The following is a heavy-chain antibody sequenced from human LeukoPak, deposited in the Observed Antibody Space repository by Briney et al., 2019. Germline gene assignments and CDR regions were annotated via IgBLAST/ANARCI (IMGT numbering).Heavy chain of an antibody. CDR3: ARSGRYSSGWQIYFDY. J-gene: IGHJ4*02. CDR2: ISRTSEAT. D-gene: IGHD6-19*01. Sequence: PGGSLRLSCAASGFTFNTYSMTWVRQAPGKGLEWVSIISRTSEATFYADSVKGRFTISRDNAKNSLYLQMNSLRAEDTAVYYCARSGRYSSGWQIYFDYWGQGTLVTVSS. CDR1: GFTFNTYS. V-gene: IGHV3-21*01.